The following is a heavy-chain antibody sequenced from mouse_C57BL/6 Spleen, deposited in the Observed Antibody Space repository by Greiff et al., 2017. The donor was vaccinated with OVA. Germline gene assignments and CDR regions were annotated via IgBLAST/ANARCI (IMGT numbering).Heavy chain of an antibody. Sequence: EVQLQQSGAELVKPGASVKLSCTASGFNINAYYMHWVKQRTEQGLEWIGSIDPEDGDTKYAPKFQGKATITADTSSNTAYLQLSSLTSEDAAVYYCARNDGFGDWGKGTTLTVSS. CDR2: IDPEDGDT. CDR1: GFNINAYY. J-gene: IGHJ2*01. CDR3: ARNDGFGD. V-gene: IGHV14-2*01. D-gene: IGHD2-12*01.